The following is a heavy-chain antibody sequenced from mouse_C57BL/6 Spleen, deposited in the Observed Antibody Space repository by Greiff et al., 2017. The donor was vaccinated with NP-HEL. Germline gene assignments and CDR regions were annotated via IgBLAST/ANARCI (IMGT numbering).Heavy chain of an antibody. CDR1: GFNIKDDY. V-gene: IGHV14-4*01. Sequence: VHVKQSGAELVRPGASVKLSCTASGFNIKDDYMHWVKQRPEQGLEWIGWIDPENGDTEYASKFQGKATITADTSSNTAYLQLSSLTSEDTAVYYCTTPLPRFAYWGQGTLVTVSA. CDR3: TTPLPRFAY. J-gene: IGHJ3*01. CDR2: IDPENGDT.